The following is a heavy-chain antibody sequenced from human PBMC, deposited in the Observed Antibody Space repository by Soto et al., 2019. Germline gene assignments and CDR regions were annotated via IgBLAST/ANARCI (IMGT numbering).Heavy chain of an antibody. CDR3: VRSRVATVTDEALDV. Sequence: ARFTISRDNSKKTVYLQMGSLRAEDTAVYYCVRSRVATVTDEALDVWGQGTTVTVSS. D-gene: IGHD4-17*01. J-gene: IGHJ3*01. V-gene: IGHV3-64*01.